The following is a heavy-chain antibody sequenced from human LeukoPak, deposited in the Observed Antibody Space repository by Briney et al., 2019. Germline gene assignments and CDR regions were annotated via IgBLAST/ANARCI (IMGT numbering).Heavy chain of an antibody. Sequence: PGGSLRLSCVVSGFTFGNYAMNWVRQAPGKGPEWVSSISGSGDYTNTADSVKGRLTISRDNSKNTLYLQMNSLRAEDTALYFCAKDQVADAAYYYYGVDVWGQGTMVTVSS. CDR3: AKDQVADAAYYYYGVDV. J-gene: IGHJ6*02. CDR1: GFTFGNYA. CDR2: ISGSGDYT. V-gene: IGHV3-23*01. D-gene: IGHD6-13*01.